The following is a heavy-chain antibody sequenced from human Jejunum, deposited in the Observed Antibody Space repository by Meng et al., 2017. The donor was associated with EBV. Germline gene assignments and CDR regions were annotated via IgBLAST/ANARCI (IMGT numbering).Heavy chain of an antibody. CDR1: GYTFTYYG. J-gene: IGHJ4*02. Sequence: QVQLAQSGAEVKKPGASGKVSCKASGYTFTYYGLDWVRQAPGQGLEWMGRISPTNGNTNYAQKFQGRVTMTTDTSTSTAYMELRSLRSDDTAVYYCARYGSGSSQGDFWGQGTLVTVSS. CDR3: ARYGSGSSQGDF. CDR2: ISPTNGNT. D-gene: IGHD3-10*01. V-gene: IGHV1-18*01.